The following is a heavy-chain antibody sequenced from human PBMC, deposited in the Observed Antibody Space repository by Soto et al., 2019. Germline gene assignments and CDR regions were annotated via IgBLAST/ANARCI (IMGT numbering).Heavy chain of an antibody. D-gene: IGHD1-26*01. CDR1: GFTFSSYG. J-gene: IGHJ4*02. CDR3: AKGPQWGLQGYVDY. V-gene: IGHV3-30*18. CDR2: ISYDGSNK. Sequence: ESGGGVVQPGRSLRLSCAASGFTFSSYGMHWVRQAPGKGLEWVAVISYDGSNKYYADSVKGRFTISRDNSKNTLYLQMNSLRAEDTAVYYCAKGPQWGLQGYVDYWGQGTLVTVSS.